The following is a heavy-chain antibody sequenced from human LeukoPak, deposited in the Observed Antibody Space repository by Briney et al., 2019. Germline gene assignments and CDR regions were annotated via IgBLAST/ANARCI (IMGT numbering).Heavy chain of an antibody. V-gene: IGHV1-69*04. CDR2: IIPILGIA. CDR3: FCGGDSPDAFDI. CDR1: GGTFSSYA. D-gene: IGHD2-21*02. J-gene: IGHJ3*02. Sequence: GASVKVSCKASGGTFSSYAISWVRQAPGQGLEWMGRIIPILGIANYAQKFQGRVTITADKSTSTAYMELSSLRSEDTAVYYCFCGGDSPDAFDIWGQGTVVTVSS.